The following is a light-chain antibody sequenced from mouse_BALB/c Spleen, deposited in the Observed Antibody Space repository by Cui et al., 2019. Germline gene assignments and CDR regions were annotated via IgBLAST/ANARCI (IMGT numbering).Light chain of an antibody. CDR2: STS. CDR1: SSVSSSY. V-gene: IGKV4-79*01. J-gene: IGKJ5*01. CDR3: HQWSSYPLT. Sequence: QIVLTQSPAIMSASPGEKVTLTYSASSSVSSSYLYWYQQKPGSSPKLWIYSTSNLASGVPARFSGSGSGTSYSLTISSMETEDAASYFCHQWSSYPLTFGAGTKLELK.